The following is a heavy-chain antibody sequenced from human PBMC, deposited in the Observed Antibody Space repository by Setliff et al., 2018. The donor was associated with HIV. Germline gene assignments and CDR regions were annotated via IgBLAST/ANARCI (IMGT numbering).Heavy chain of an antibody. CDR1: GGSVSSSTYY. Sequence: ETLSLTCSVSGGSVSSSTYYWGWIRQPPGKGLEWIGSIYYSGSTYYNPSLKSRVTISVDTSKNQFSLKLSSVTAADTAVYSCARLMHYYDSFWVLWRENYFDSWGRGTLVTVSS. D-gene: IGHD3-22*01. CDR3: ARLMHYYDSFWVLWRENYFDS. CDR2: IYYSGST. J-gene: IGHJ4*01. V-gene: IGHV4-39*01.